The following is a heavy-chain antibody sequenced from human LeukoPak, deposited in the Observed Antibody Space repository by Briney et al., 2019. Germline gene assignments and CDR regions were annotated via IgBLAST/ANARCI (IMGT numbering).Heavy chain of an antibody. J-gene: IGHJ4*02. V-gene: IGHV3-23*01. CDR1: GSTFSSYA. CDR2: ISGSGGST. Sequence: PGGSLRLSCAASGSTFSSYAMSWVRQAPGKGLEWVSAISGSGGSTYYADSVKGRFTISRDNSKNTLYLQMNSLRAEDTAVYYCAKGTAYDILTGYSYWGQGTLVTVSS. CDR3: AKGTAYDILTGYSY. D-gene: IGHD3-9*01.